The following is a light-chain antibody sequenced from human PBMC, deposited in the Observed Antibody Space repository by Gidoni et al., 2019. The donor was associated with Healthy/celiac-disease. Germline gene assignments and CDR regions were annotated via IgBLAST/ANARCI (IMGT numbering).Light chain of an antibody. CDR3: QQRSNWYT. V-gene: IGKV3-11*01. CDR2: DAS. CDR1: QRVSSY. Sequence: EIVLTQSPATLSLSPGERATLSCRASQRVSSYLAWYQQKPGQAPRLLIYDASNRATGIPARFSGSGSETDFTLTISSLEPEDFAVYYCQQRSNWYTFGQGTKLEIK. J-gene: IGKJ2*01.